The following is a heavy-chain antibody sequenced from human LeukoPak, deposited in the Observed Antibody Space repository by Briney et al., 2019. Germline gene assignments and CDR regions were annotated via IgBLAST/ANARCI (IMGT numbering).Heavy chain of an antibody. J-gene: IGHJ4*02. CDR2: IYSGGST. D-gene: IGHD3-22*01. V-gene: IGHV3-53*01. Sequence: PGGSLRLSCVASGFTVSSNYMSWVRQAPGKGLEWVSVIYSGGSTYYADSVKGRFTISRDNSKNTLYLQMNSLRAEDTAVYYCARERASSGYDYWGQGTLVTVSS. CDR3: ARERASSGYDY. CDR1: GFTVSSNY.